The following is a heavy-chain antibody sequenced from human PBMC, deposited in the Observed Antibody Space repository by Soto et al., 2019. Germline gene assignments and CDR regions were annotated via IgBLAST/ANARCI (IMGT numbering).Heavy chain of an antibody. Sequence: SVKVSCKASGGTFSSYAISWVRQAPGQGLEWMGGIIPIFGTANYAQKFQGRVTITADESTSTAYMELSSLRSEDTAVYYCARDGRRYYYDSSGYYSWGQGTLVTVSS. CDR3: ARDGRRYYYDSSGYYS. V-gene: IGHV1-69*13. CDR1: GGTFSSYA. J-gene: IGHJ4*02. CDR2: IIPIFGTA. D-gene: IGHD3-22*01.